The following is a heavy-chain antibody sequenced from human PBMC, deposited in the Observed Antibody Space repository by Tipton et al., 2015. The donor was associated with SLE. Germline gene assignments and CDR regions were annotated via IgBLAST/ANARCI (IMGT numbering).Heavy chain of an antibody. V-gene: IGHV1-69*01. CDR3: TRGVLFRAVAGPAGY. Sequence: QSGAEVKKPGSSVKVSCKASGGTFTNYAISWVRQAPGQGLEWIRGIIPIYDTADYAQNFQGRVMITADESTYTVYMIMSGLTSEDTAVYYCTRGVLFRAVAGPAGYWGQGTLVTVSS. CDR1: GGTFTNYA. D-gene: IGHD6-19*01. J-gene: IGHJ4*02. CDR2: IIPIYDTA.